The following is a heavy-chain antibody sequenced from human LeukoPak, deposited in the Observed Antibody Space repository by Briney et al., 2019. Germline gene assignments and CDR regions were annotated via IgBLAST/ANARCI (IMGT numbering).Heavy chain of an antibody. V-gene: IGHV3-33*06. D-gene: IGHD6-13*01. J-gene: IGHJ4*02. CDR3: AKVVQYTASTGTGLDF. CDR2: IWYDGSYK. Sequence: GGSLRLSCAASGFTFSNYGMHWVRQAPGKGLDWVAVIWYDGSYKYYADSVKGRFTISRDNSKNTLYLQMNSLRAEDTAVYYCAKVVQYTASTGTGLDFWGQGTLVSVSS. CDR1: GFTFSNYG.